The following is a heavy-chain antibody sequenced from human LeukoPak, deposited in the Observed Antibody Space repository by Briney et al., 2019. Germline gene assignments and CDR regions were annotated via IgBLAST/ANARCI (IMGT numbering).Heavy chain of an antibody. CDR2: IWYDGSYK. CDR3: ARDPTAYYDSSGYYLNTIDY. Sequence: GGSLRLSCAASGFTFTSYGMRWVRQAPGKGLEWVAVIWYDGSYKYYADSVKGGFTISRDNSKNTLYLQMNSLRAEDTAVYYCARDPTAYYDSSGYYLNTIDYWGQGTLVTVSS. D-gene: IGHD3-22*01. CDR1: GFTFTSYG. J-gene: IGHJ4*02. V-gene: IGHV3-33*01.